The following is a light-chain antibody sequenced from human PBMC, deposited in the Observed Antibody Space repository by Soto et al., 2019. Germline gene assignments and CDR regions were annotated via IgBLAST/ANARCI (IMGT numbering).Light chain of an antibody. V-gene: IGKV3-11*01. CDR1: QSVGSF. CDR3: QQRSNWPPPT. J-gene: IGKJ1*01. CDR2: DAS. Sequence: EIGLTQSPGTLSLSPGERATLSCRASQSVGSFLAWYQQKPGQAPRLLVYDASSRATGIPARFSGSGSGTDFTLTISSLEPEDFAIYYCQQRSNWPPPTFGQGTKVEIK.